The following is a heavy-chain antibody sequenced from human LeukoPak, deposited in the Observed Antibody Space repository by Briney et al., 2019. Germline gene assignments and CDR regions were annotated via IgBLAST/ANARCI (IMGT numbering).Heavy chain of an antibody. CDR2: ISGRSTHT. D-gene: IGHD2-2*01. CDR3: ATPGLLGYCSSAICAPPGY. Sequence: PGGSLRLSCAASGFTFSDYYMSWIRQAPGKGLEWVSYISGRSTHTNYADSVKGRFTISRDNAKKSLYLQMNSLRAEDTAVYYCATPGLLGYCSSAICAPPGYWGQGTLVTVSS. V-gene: IGHV3-11*03. J-gene: IGHJ4*02. CDR1: GFTFSDYY.